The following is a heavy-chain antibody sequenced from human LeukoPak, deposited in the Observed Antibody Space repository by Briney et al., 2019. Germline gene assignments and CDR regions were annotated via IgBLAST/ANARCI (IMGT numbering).Heavy chain of an antibody. J-gene: IGHJ4*02. CDR3: ASSYDYVWGSYRPPYFDY. D-gene: IGHD3-16*02. CDR2: INHSGST. Sequence: SETLSLTCAVYGGSFSGYYWSWIRQPLGKGLEWIGEINHSGSTNYNPSLKSRVTISVDTSKNQSSLKLSSVTAADTAVYYCASSYDYVWGSYRPPYFDYWGQGTLVTVSS. CDR1: GGSFSGYY. V-gene: IGHV4-34*01.